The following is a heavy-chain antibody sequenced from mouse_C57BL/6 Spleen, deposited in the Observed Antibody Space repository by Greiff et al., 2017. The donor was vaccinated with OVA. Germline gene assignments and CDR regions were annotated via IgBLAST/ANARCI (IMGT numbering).Heavy chain of an antibody. V-gene: IGHV5-4*01. CDR1: GFTFSSYA. Sequence: EVQLVESGGGLVKPGGSLKLSCAASGFTFSSYAMSWVRQTPEKRLEWVATISDGGSYTYYPDNVQGRFTISRDNAKNNLYLQMSHLQSEDTAIYYCARGHYINYGFAYWGQGTLVTVSA. D-gene: IGHD2-5*01. CDR3: ARGHYINYGFAY. J-gene: IGHJ3*01. CDR2: ISDGGSYT.